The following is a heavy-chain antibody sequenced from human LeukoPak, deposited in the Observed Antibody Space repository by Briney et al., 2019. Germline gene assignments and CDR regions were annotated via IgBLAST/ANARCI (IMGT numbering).Heavy chain of an antibody. CDR2: IRYDGSNK. Sequence: GGSLRLSCAASGFTFSSYAMHWVRQAPGKGLEWVAFIRYDGSNKYYADSVKGRFTISRDNSKNTLYLQMNSLRAEDTAVYYCAKDRRYQIFDYWGQGTLVTVSS. V-gene: IGHV3-30*02. CDR3: AKDRRYQIFDY. CDR1: GFTFSSYA. D-gene: IGHD3-9*01. J-gene: IGHJ4*02.